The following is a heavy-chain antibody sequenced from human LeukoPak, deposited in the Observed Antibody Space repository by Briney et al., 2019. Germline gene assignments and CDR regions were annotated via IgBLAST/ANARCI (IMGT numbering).Heavy chain of an antibody. Sequence: PSETLSLTCTVSGGSISSSSYYWGWIRQPPGKGLEWIGSIYYSGSTYYNPSLKSRVTISVDTSKNQFSLKLSSVTAADTAVYYCARGEFGGVIVITPLSVWGQGTLVTVSS. CDR3: ARGEFGGVIVITPLSV. J-gene: IGHJ4*02. V-gene: IGHV4-39*01. D-gene: IGHD3-16*02. CDR2: IYYSGST. CDR1: GGSISSSSYY.